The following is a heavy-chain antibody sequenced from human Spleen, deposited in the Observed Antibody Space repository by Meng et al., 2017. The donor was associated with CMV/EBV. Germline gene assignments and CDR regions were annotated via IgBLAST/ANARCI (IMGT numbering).Heavy chain of an antibody. Sequence: GESLKISCAASGFTFSGYAMHWVRQAPGKGLEYVSAISNNGGSTYYADSVKGRFTISRDNSKNTLYLQMNSLRAEDTAVYYCARNLRFLDYCGQGTLVTVSS. CDR1: GFTFSGYA. CDR3: ARNLRFLDY. J-gene: IGHJ4*02. D-gene: IGHD3-3*01. CDR2: ISNNGGST. V-gene: IGHV3-64*02.